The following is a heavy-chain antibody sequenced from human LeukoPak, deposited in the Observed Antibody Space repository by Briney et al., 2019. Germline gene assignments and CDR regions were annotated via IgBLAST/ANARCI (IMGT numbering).Heavy chain of an antibody. CDR2: INHSGST. CDR3: ARGDFWSGAQDV. V-gene: IGHV4-34*01. CDR1: GGSFSGYY. D-gene: IGHD3-3*01. Sequence: SETLSLTCAVYGGSFSGYYWSWIRQPPGKGPEWIGEINHSGSTNYNPSLKSRVTISVDTSKNQFSLKLSSVTAADTAVYYCARGDFWSGAQDVWGQGTTVTVSS. J-gene: IGHJ6*02.